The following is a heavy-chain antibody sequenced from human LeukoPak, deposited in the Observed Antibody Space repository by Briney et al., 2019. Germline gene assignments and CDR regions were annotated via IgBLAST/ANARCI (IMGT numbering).Heavy chain of an antibody. CDR3: AKGRAGYCSGGSCYSASDY. V-gene: IGHV3-23*01. J-gene: IGHJ4*02. D-gene: IGHD2-15*01. Sequence: GGSLRLSCAASGFTFSGYAMSWVRQAPGKGLEWVSSVVGSGGTTYYADSVKGRLTISRDNSKNTLYLQMNSLRAEDTAVYYCAKGRAGYCSGGSCYSASDYWGQGTLVTVSS. CDR2: VVGSGGTT. CDR1: GFTFSGYA.